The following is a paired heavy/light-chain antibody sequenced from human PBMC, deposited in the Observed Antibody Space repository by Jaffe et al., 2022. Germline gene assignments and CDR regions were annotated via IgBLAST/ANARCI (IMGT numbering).Heavy chain of an antibody. CDR1: GGSFSGYY. J-gene: IGHJ4*02. CDR3: ARGRGDYDYIWGTLAGEYYFDY. V-gene: IGHV4-34*01. D-gene: IGHD3-16*01. Sequence: QVQLQQWGAGLLKPSETLSLTCAVYGGSFSGYYWSWIRQPPGKGLEWIGEINHSGSTNYNPSLKSRVTISVDTSKNQFSLKLSSVTAADTAVYYCARGRGDYDYIWGTLAGEYYFDYWGQGTLVTVSS. CDR2: INHSGST.
Light chain of an antibody. CDR3: QVWDSSSDHPYV. J-gene: IGLJ1*01. CDR1: NIGSKS. Sequence: SYVLTQPPSVSVAPGQTARITCGGNNIGSKSVHWYQQKPGQAPVLVVYDDSDRPSGIPERFSGSNSGNTATLTISRVEAGDEADYYCQVWDSSSDHPYVFGTGTKVTVL. V-gene: IGLV3-21*02. CDR2: DDS.